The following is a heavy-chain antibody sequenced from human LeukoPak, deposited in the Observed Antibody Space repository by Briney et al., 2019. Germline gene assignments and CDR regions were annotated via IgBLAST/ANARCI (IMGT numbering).Heavy chain of an antibody. D-gene: IGHD2-2*01. CDR2: ISDSGGNT. CDR3: ARDTKYAFDN. J-gene: IGHJ4*02. CDR1: GITLSNYG. V-gene: IGHV3-23*01. Sequence: GGSLRLSCAVSGITLSNYGMSWVRQAPGKGLEWVAGISDSGGNTKYADSVKGRFTISRDNPKNTLYLQMNSLRVEDTAVYYCARDTKYAFDNWGQGTLVTVSS.